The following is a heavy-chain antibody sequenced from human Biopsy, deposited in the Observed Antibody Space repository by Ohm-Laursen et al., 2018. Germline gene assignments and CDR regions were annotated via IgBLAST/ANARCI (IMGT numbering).Heavy chain of an antibody. J-gene: IGHJ4*02. CDR3: ARTIMVGGVILNYFDY. Sequence: SLRLSCAASGFTFNNYGMQWVRQAPGKGLEWVAFIFYDGSNTYYADSVKGRFTISRDISENTVPLQMNSPRAEDTAVYYCARTIMVGGVILNYFDYWGQGTLVTVSS. V-gene: IGHV3-33*08. CDR2: IFYDGSNT. CDR1: GFTFNNYG. D-gene: IGHD3-10*01.